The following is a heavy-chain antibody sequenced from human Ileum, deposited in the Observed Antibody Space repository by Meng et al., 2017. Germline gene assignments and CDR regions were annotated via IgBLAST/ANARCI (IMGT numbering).Heavy chain of an antibody. D-gene: IGHD6-13*01. CDR1: GFTFSDYW. J-gene: IGHJ4*02. CDR2: IKKDGSEK. V-gene: IGHV3-7*01. CDR3: GRCGYTSSCCDY. Sequence: ESLMISCAASGFTFSDYWMSWVRHAPGRGLERVASIKKDGSEKYYVDSVKGRFTISRDNAKNRLYLHMNSLRAEDTAVYYCGRCGYTSSCCDYWGQGTLVTVSS.